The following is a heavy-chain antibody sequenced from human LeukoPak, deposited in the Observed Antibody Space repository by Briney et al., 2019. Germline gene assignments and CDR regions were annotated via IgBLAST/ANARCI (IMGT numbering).Heavy chain of an antibody. CDR2: IIPIFGTA. CDR3: ARDRIAVAGRFDY. J-gene: IGHJ4*02. V-gene: IGHV1-69*05. CDR1: GGTFSSYA. D-gene: IGHD6-19*01. Sequence: GSSVKVSCKASGGTFSSYAISWVRQAPGQGLEWMGGIIPIFGTANYAQKLQGRVTMTTDTSTSTAYMELRSLRSDDTAVYYCARDRIAVAGRFDYWGQGTLVTVSS.